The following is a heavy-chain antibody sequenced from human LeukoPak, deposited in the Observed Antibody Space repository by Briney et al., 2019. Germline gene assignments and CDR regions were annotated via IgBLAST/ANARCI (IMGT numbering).Heavy chain of an antibody. V-gene: IGHV1-69*06. D-gene: IGHD6-13*01. CDR2: IIPIFGTA. CDR3: ARGAPGVSSWYRFFDY. J-gene: IGHJ4*02. Sequence: SVKVSCKASGGTFSSYAISWVRQAPGQGLEWMGGIIPIFGTANYAQKFQGRVTITADKSTSTAYMELSSLRSEDTAVYYCARGAPGVSSWYRFFDYWGQGTLVTVSS. CDR1: GGTFSSYA.